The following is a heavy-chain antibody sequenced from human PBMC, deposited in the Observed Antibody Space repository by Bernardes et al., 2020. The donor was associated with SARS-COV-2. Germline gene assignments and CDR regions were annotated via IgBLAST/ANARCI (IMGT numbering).Heavy chain of an antibody. D-gene: IGHD3-10*01. CDR3: AKGRGGTMVRGYVGV. CDR1: GFTFSSYA. Sequence: GGSLRLSCAASGFTFSSYAMSWVRQAPGKGLEWVSAISGSGGSTYYADSVKGRFTISRDNSKNTLYLQMNSLRAEDTAVYYCAKGRGGTMVRGYVGVWGQGTMVTVSS. CDR2: ISGSGGST. J-gene: IGHJ3*01. V-gene: IGHV3-23*01.